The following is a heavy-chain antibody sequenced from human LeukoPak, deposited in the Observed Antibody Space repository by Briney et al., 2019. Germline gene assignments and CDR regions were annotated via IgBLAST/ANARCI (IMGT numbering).Heavy chain of an antibody. V-gene: IGHV3-74*01. D-gene: IGHD3-10*01. CDR2: IRGDGSMT. J-gene: IGHJ4*02. CDR3: AKDGMYGSGTN. Sequence: GSLRLSCAASEFTFSAYWMHWVRQAPGKGLVWVSRIRGDGSMTNYADSVKGRFTISRDNAKNTLYLQMNSLRAEDTAVYYCAKDGMYGSGTNWGQGTLVTVSS. CDR1: EFTFSAYW.